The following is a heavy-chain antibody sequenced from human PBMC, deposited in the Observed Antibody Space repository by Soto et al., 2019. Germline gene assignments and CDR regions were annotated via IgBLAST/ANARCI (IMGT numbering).Heavy chain of an antibody. CDR1: GGSINSGGYY. D-gene: IGHD4-17*01. V-gene: IGHV4-31*03. J-gene: IGHJ4*02. Sequence: QVHLQESGPGLVEPSQTLSLTCTVSGGSINSGGYYWSWISQHPGKGLECIAYIYYRGSAYYKPSLESRITISVDTSKNQFSLNLSSVTAADTAVYYCARGATVTGFDYWGQGTLVTVSS. CDR3: ARGATVTGFDY. CDR2: IYYRGSA.